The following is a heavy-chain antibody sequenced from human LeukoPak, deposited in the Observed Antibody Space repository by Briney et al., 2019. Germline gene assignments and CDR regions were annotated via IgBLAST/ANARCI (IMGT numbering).Heavy chain of an antibody. CDR3: AKGVDTRRRIGMRVVVTYYFDY. CDR1: GFAFNTYA. J-gene: IGHJ4*02. CDR2: IWHDGSHK. V-gene: IGHV3-33*06. Sequence: GGSLRLSCAASGFAFNTYAMHWVRQAPGKGLEWVTLIWHDGSHKFYIDSVRGRFTISRDNSKNTLYLQMNSLRAKDTAVYYCAKGVDTRRRIGMRVVVTYYFDYWGQGTLVTVSS. D-gene: IGHD3-22*01.